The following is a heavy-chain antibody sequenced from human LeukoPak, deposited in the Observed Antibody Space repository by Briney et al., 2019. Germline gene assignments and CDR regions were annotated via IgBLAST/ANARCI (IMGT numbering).Heavy chain of an antibody. CDR2: IYYSGST. J-gene: IGHJ6*02. CDR3: ARVGDSSSWYCGMDV. CDR1: GGSISSYY. D-gene: IGHD6-13*01. V-gene: IGHV4-59*01. Sequence: PSETLSLTCTVSGGSISSYYWSWIRQPPGKGLEWIGYIYYSGSTNYNPSLKSRVTISVDTSKNQFSLKLSSVTAADTAVYYCARVGDSSSWYCGMDVWGQGTTVTVSS.